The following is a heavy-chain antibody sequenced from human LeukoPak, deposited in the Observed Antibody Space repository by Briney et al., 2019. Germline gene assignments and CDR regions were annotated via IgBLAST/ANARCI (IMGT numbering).Heavy chain of an antibody. D-gene: IGHD4-17*01. CDR3: AREIQSTVKGGGVLGY. CDR2: IYSGGST. V-gene: IGHV3-53*01. J-gene: IGHJ4*02. CDR1: GFTVSSNY. Sequence: GVSLRLSCAASGFTVSSNYMSWVRQAPGKGLEWVSDIYSGGSTYYADSVKERFTIFRDNSKNTLYLQMNSLRAEDTAVYYCAREIQSTVKGGGVLGYWGQGTLVTVSS.